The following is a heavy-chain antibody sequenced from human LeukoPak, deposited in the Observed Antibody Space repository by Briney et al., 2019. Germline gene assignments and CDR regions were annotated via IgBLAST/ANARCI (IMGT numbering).Heavy chain of an antibody. CDR2: INPSGGST. J-gene: IGHJ6*02. CDR3: ARDLYYYDSSGYYFIPLWYYYYGMDV. Sequence: ASVKVSCKASGYTFTSYYMHWVRQAPGQGLERMGIINPSGGSTSYAQKFQGRVTMTRDTSTSTVYMELSSLRSEDTAVYYCARDLYYYDSSGYYFIPLWYYYYGMDVWGQGTTVTVSS. CDR1: GYTFTSYY. V-gene: IGHV1-46*01. D-gene: IGHD3-22*01.